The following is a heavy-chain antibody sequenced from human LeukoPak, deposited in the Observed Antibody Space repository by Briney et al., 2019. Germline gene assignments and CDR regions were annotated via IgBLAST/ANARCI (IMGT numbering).Heavy chain of an antibody. D-gene: IGHD2-15*01. CDR3: ARVGWSGGSDPVAFDI. CDR2: INRSGNT. Sequence: KPSETLSVTCTVSGGSISSSSYYWDWIRQPPGKGLEWIGRINRSGNTKYSPSLNSRVTMSVDTSRNQLSLNLNSVTAADTAVYFSARVGWSGGSDPVAFDIWGQGTMVSVSS. V-gene: IGHV4-39*07. CDR1: GGSISSSSYY. J-gene: IGHJ3*02.